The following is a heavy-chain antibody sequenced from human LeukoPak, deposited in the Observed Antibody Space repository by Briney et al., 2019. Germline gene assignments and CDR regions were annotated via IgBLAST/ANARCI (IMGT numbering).Heavy chain of an antibody. J-gene: IGHJ1*01. V-gene: IGHV4-59*01. CDR1: GGSFSGYY. CDR3: ARGYGSYYNYFQH. CDR2: IYYSGST. Sequence: SETLSLTCAVYGGSFSGYYWSWIRQPPGKGLEWIGYIYYSGSTNYNPSLKSRVTISVDTSKNQFSLKLSSVTAADTAVYYCARGYGSYYNYFQHWGQGTLVTVSS. D-gene: IGHD1-26*01.